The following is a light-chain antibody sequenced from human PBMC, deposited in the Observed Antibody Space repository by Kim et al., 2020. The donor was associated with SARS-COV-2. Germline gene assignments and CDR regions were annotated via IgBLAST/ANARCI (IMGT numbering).Light chain of an antibody. CDR1: ESVSSSN. J-gene: IGKJ2*01. CDR3: QQYGGSPRGYT. CDR2: GAS. Sequence: EIVLTQSPGTLSLSPGERATLSCRASESVSSSNLAWYQQVPGQTPRLLIYGASSRATGIPDRFSGGGSGTDFTLIISRLEPEDFAVYYCQQYGGSPRGYTFGQGTKLEI. V-gene: IGKV3-20*01.